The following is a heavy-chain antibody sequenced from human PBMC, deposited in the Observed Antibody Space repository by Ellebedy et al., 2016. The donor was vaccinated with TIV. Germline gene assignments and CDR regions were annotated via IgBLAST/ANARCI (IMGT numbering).Heavy chain of an antibody. D-gene: IGHD2-2*01. J-gene: IGHJ4*02. CDR2: VVGSGERT. CDR1: GFTFSSHA. CDR3: AKDGTSCYDY. V-gene: IGHV3-23*01. Sequence: GGSLRLSCAASGFTFSSHAMSWVRQAPGKGLEWVSAVVGSGERTFYADSVKGRFTISRDNAKNSLYLQMNSLRAEDTAVYYCAKDGTSCYDYWGQGTLVTVSS.